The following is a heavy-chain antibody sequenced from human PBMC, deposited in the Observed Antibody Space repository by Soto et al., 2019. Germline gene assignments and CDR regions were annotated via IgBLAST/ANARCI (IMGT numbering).Heavy chain of an antibody. D-gene: IGHD3-3*01. Sequence: PSETLCLTCTVSGGSISSYYWSWIRQPPGKGLEWIGYIYYSGSTNYNPSLKSRVTISVDTSKNQFSLKLSSVTAADTAVYYCARVTILDNRLDPWGQGTPVIGSA. J-gene: IGHJ5*02. CDR3: ARVTILDNRLDP. CDR1: GGSISSYY. CDR2: IYYSGST. V-gene: IGHV4-59*08.